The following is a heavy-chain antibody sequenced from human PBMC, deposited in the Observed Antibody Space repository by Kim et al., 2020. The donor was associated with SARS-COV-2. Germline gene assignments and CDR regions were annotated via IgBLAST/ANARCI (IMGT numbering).Heavy chain of an antibody. CDR3: AGYTVTPYYFDY. V-gene: IGHV4-34*13. D-gene: IGHD4-17*01. J-gene: IGHJ4*02. Sequence: DNPALKSRVNISVDTSKNQFSLKLSSVTAADTAVYYCAGYTVTPYYFDYWGQGTLVTVSS.